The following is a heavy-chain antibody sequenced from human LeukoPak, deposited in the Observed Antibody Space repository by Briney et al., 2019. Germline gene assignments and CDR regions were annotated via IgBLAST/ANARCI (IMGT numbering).Heavy chain of an antibody. CDR2: IKQDGSEK. V-gene: IGHV3-7*01. CDR1: GFTSSSYW. Sequence: GGSLRLSCAASGFTSSSYWMSWVRQAPGKGLEWVANIKQDGSEKYYVDSVKGRFTISRDNAKNSLYLQMNSLRAEDTAVYYCARDRLWFGELSDAFDIWGQGTMVTVSS. J-gene: IGHJ3*02. D-gene: IGHD3-10*01. CDR3: ARDRLWFGELSDAFDI.